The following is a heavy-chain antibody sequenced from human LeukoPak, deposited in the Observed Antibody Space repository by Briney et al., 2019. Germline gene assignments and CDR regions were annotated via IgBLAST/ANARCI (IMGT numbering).Heavy chain of an antibody. Sequence: SVKVSCKASGYTFTSYYMHWVRQAPGQGLEWMGGIIPIFGTANYAQKFQGRVTITADESTSTAYMELSSLRSEDTAVYYCATYSSGWYGEAFDIWGQGTMVTVSS. CDR1: GYTFTSYY. J-gene: IGHJ3*02. CDR2: IIPIFGTA. CDR3: ATYSSGWYGEAFDI. D-gene: IGHD6-19*01. V-gene: IGHV1-69*13.